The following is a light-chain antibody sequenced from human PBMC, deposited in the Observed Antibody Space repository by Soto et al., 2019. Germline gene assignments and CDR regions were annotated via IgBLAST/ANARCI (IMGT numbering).Light chain of an antibody. V-gene: IGLV2-8*01. CDR2: EVS. J-gene: IGLJ3*02. Sequence: QSVLTQPASVSGSPGQSITISCTGTSSDVGGYNNVSWYQQHPGKAPKLMIYEVSKRPSGVPDRFSGSKSGNTASLTVSGLRAEDEADYYCNSYAGSNNWVFGGGTKLTVL. CDR1: SSDVGGYNN. CDR3: NSYAGSNNWV.